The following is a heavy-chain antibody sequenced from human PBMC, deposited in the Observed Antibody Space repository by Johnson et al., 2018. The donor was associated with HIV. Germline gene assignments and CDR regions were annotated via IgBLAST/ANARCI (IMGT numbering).Heavy chain of an antibody. CDR1: GFTFSNYA. V-gene: IGHV3-30-3*01. J-gene: IGHJ3*02. Sequence: VQLVESGGGVVKPGRSLRLSCAASGFTFSNYAMHWVRQAPGKGLEWVALISYDGSNKYHADSVKGRFTISRDNSKNTLYLQMNSLRAEDTAVYYCARDLRGAFDIWGQGTMVTVSS. CDR2: ISYDGSNK. CDR3: ARDLRGAFDI.